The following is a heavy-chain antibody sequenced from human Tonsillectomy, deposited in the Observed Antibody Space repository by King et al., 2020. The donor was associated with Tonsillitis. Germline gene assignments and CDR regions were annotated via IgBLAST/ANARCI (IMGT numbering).Heavy chain of an antibody. D-gene: IGHD1-26*01. J-gene: IGHJ5*02. CDR2: INPADSDT. Sequence: QLVQSGADVKKPGESLKISCKSSGYNFTTYLIGWVRQMPGKGLEWMGIINPADSDTRYSPSFQGRVTISVDKSVTTAYLQWASLKASDTAMYYCARQGGGYRNNWFDPWGQGTLVTVSS. V-gene: IGHV5-51*01. CDR1: GYNFTTYL. CDR3: ARQGGGYRNNWFDP.